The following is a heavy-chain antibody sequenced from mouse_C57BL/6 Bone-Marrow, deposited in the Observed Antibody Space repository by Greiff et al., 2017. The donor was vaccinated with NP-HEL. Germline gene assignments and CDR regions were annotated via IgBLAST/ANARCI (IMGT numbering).Heavy chain of an antibody. CDR3: ARGSSNSWFAY. CDR2: ISYDGSN. V-gene: IGHV3-6*01. J-gene: IGHJ3*01. Sequence: EVKLQESGPGLVKPSQSLSLTCSVTGYSITSGYYWNWIRQFPGNKLEWMGYISYDGSNNYNPSLKNRISITRDTSTNQFFLKLNSVTTEDTATYYCARGSSNSWFAYWGQGTLVTVSA. CDR1: GYSITSGYY. D-gene: IGHD2-5*01.